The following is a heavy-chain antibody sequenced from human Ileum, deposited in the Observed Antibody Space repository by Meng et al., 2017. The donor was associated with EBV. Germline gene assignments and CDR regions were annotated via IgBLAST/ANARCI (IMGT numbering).Heavy chain of an antibody. V-gene: IGHV4-4*02. CDR2: IFQPAST. Sequence: ARVQASGDGLVGPAGTRSLTCAVSGGSITSSHWWTWVRQPPGKGLEWIGEIFQPASTNYNPSLQSRITMSIDESKNQFSLKLYFVTAADTAVYYCASRPPYNQGVSLEYWGQGTLVTVSS. CDR3: ASRPPYNQGVSLEY. CDR1: GGSITSSHW. D-gene: IGHD3-10*01. J-gene: IGHJ4*02.